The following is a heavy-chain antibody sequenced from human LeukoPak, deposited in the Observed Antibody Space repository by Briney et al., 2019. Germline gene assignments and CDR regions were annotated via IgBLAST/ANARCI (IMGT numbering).Heavy chain of an antibody. J-gene: IGHJ3*02. D-gene: IGHD2-2*01. Sequence: GGSLRLSCAASGFTFSDYYMSWIRQAPGKGLEWVSYITSSGSTIYYADSVKGRFTISRDNAKNSLYLQMNSLRAEDTAVYYCASLLGYCSSTSCYADAFDIWGQGTMVTVSS. CDR3: ASLLGYCSSTSCYADAFDI. V-gene: IGHV3-11*04. CDR1: GFTFSDYY. CDR2: ITSSGSTI.